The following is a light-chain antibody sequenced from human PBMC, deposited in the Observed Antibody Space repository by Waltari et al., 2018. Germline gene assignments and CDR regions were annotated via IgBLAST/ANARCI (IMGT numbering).Light chain of an antibody. J-gene: IGKJ2*01. CDR3: QQYYATPVT. Sequence: DIVMTQSPDSLAVSLGERATINCRSNHSLFYHSTNKNYLGWLQQKPGQPPKWIISWAATRESGVPYRFSGSGSGTDFSLTITSLQAEDVAVYYCQQYYATPVTFGQGTKLEIK. V-gene: IGKV4-1*01. CDR1: HSLFYHSTNKNY. CDR2: WAA.